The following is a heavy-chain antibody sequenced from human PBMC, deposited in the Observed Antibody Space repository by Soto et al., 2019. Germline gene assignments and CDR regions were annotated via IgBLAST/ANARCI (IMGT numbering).Heavy chain of an antibody. CDR2: VSAYNGNT. V-gene: IGHV1-18*01. Sequence: QVQLVQSGAEVKKPGASVKVSCKASGYTFSNDAITWVRQDPGQGLEWMGWVSAYNGNTNYAQKFKGRVTMTTDTSTSTAYMEIRSLRYDATAVYFCARASRYYWDYMMYWGQGTLVTVSS. D-gene: IGHD1-20*01. CDR3: ARASRYYWDYMMY. J-gene: IGHJ4*02. CDR1: GYTFSNDA.